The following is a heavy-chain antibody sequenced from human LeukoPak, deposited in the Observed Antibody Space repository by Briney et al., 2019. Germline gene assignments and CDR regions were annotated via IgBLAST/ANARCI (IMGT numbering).Heavy chain of an antibody. J-gene: IGHJ4*02. D-gene: IGHD5-24*01. CDR2: IRPNSGGT. V-gene: IGHV1-2*02. Sequence: GASVKLSCKASGYTFSSYYIHWVRQAPGHGLEWVGWIRPNSGGTNYARTLQGRVTMTSHTSISTAYMELSRLRSDDTAVYYCAKNVEMATIIVIQAFDYWGQETLVTVSS. CDR3: AKNVEMATIIVIQAFDY. CDR1: GYTFSSYY.